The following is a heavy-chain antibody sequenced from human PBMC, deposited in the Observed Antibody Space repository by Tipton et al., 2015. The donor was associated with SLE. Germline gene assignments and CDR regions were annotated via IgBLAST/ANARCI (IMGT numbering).Heavy chain of an antibody. CDR3: ASSLLAGIDY. V-gene: IGHV4-59*01. CDR2: IYYSGST. J-gene: IGHJ4*02. D-gene: IGHD3-10*01. CDR1: GGSISSYY. Sequence: TLSLTCTVSGGSISSYYWSWIRQPPGRGLEWIGCIYYSGSTNYNPSLKSRVTISVDTSKNQFSLKLSSVTAADTAVYYCASSLLAGIDYWGQGTLVTVSS.